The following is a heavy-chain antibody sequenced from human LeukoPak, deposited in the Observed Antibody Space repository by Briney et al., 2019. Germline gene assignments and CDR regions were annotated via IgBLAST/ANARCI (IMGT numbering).Heavy chain of an antibody. V-gene: IGHV4-34*01. CDR2: INHSGST. CDR1: GGSFSGYY. D-gene: IGHD3-16*01. CDR3: ARGRGTRVGSNWFDP. Sequence: SETLSLTCAVYGGSFSGYYWSWIRQPPGKGLEWIGEINHSGSTNYNPSLKSRVTISVDTSKNQFSLQLSSVPAADTAVYYCARGRGTRVGSNWFDPWGQGTLVTVSS. J-gene: IGHJ5*02.